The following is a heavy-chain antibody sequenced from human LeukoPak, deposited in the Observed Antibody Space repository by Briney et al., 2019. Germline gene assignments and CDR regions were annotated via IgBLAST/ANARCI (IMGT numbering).Heavy chain of an antibody. CDR1: GFTLGDYA. D-gene: IGHD3-3*01. CDR2: IRSKSYGGTA. Sequence: GGSLRLSCTTSGFTLGDYAMTWVRQAPGKGLEWVGFIRSKSYGGTADYAASLKDRFIILRDDSKSIAYLQVNRLKTEDTAVYYCSRGVGVGATGLSDHWGQGTLVAVSS. J-gene: IGHJ4*02. V-gene: IGHV3-49*04. CDR3: SRGVGVGATGLSDH.